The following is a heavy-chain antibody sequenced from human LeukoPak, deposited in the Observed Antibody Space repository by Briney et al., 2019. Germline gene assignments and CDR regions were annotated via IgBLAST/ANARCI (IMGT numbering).Heavy chain of an antibody. J-gene: IGHJ6*03. CDR3: ARGRYSYGPQNYDYMDV. CDR2: IYTSGST. CDR1: GVSISSYY. Sequence: SETLSLTCTVSGVSISSYYWTWIRQSAGKGLEWSVRIYTSGSTYYNPSLKSRVSMSVDTSKNQFSLKLSSVTAADTAVYYCARGRYSYGPQNYDYMDVWGKGTTVTISS. D-gene: IGHD5-18*01. V-gene: IGHV4-4*07.